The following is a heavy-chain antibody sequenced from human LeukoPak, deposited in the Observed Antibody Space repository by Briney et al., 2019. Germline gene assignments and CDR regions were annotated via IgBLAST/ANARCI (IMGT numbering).Heavy chain of an antibody. J-gene: IGHJ4*02. CDR1: GFTFSSYE. V-gene: IGHV3-48*03. Sequence: GGSLRLSCAASGFTFSSYEMNWVRQAPGKGLEWVSYISSSGSTIYYADSVKGRFTISRDNAKNSLYLQMNSLRAEDTAVYYCAKIYCYGSRSFDYWGQGTLVTVSS. CDR2: ISSSGSTI. CDR3: AKIYCYGSRSFDY. D-gene: IGHD5-18*01.